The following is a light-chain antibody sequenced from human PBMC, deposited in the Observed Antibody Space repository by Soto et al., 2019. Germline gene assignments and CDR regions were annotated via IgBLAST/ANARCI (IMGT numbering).Light chain of an antibody. J-gene: IGKJ1*01. CDR2: GAS. CDR1: QSVSNN. Sequence: EIVMTQSPATLSVSPGERATLSGRASQSVSNNLAWYQQKPGQAPRLLIYGASTRATGIPARFSGSGSGTEFTLTISSLQSEDFAVYYCQQYNNWPRTFGHGTKVDIK. V-gene: IGKV3-15*01. CDR3: QQYNNWPRT.